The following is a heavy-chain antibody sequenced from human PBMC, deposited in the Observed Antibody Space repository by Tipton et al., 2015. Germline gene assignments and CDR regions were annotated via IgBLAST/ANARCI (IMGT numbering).Heavy chain of an antibody. CDR1: GFTFSNYY. V-gene: IGHV3-11*01. J-gene: IGHJ2*01. Sequence: GSLRLSCAASGFTFSNYYMSWIRQAPGKGLEWVSYISGSGNTMYYTDFVKGRFTISRDNAKNSLYLQMNSLRAEDTAVYYCARRRERFYFDFWGRGTLVTVSS. CDR2: ISGSGNTM. CDR3: ARRRERFYFDF.